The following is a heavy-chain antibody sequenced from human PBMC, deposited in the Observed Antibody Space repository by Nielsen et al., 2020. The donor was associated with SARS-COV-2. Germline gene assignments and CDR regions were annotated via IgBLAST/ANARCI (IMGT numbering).Heavy chain of an antibody. D-gene: IGHD2-15*01. CDR2: IGTSGGNS. CDR3: AGEQGGFDI. J-gene: IGHJ3*02. Sequence: GESLKISCEASGITYINYGMSWVRQAPGKGLEWVSSIGTSGGNSYYSDSVKGRFTISRDISKNTLYLQVNSLRSEDTAVYYCAGEQGGFDIWGQGTMVTISS. V-gene: IGHV3-23*01. CDR1: GITYINYG.